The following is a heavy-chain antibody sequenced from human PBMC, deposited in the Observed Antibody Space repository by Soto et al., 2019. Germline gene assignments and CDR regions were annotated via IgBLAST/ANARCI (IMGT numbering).Heavy chain of an antibody. J-gene: IGHJ4*02. CDR1: GFTFSSYG. CDR2: ISYDGSNK. V-gene: IGHV3-30*18. Sequence: GGSLRLSCAASGFTFSSYGMHWVRQAPGKGLEWVAVISYDGSNKYYADSVKGRFTISRDNSKNTLYLQMNSLRAEDTAVYYCAKETVTIFGVVIIPQPYFDYWGQGT. CDR3: AKETVTIFGVVIIPQPYFDY. D-gene: IGHD3-3*01.